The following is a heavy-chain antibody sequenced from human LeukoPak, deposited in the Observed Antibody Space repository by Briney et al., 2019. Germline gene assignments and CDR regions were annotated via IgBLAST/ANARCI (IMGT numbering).Heavy chain of an antibody. J-gene: IGHJ4*02. D-gene: IGHD6-19*01. V-gene: IGHV3-33*06. CDR1: GFTFSGYG. CDR3: AKAPIAVASP. Sequence: GGSLRLSCATSGFTFSGYGMHWVRQAPGKGLEWVTVIWSDGSNKYYADSVKGRFTISRDNSKNTLYLQMNSLRAEDTAVYYCAKAPIAVASPWGQGTLVTVSS. CDR2: IWSDGSNK.